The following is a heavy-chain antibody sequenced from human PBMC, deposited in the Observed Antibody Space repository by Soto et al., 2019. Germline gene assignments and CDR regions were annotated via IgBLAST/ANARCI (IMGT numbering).Heavy chain of an antibody. CDR2: IYHSGST. J-gene: IGHJ6*02. CDR3: ARGRRGDYYYYYGMDV. D-gene: IGHD2-21*02. CDR1: GGSFSRGGYS. V-gene: IGHV4-30-2*01. Sequence: QLQLQESGSGLVKPSQTLSLTCAVPGGSFSRGGYSWSWIRQPPGKGLEWIGYIYHSGSTYYNPSLKSRVTISVDRSKNQFSLKLSSVTAADTAVYYCARGRRGDYYYYYGMDVWGQGTTVTVSS.